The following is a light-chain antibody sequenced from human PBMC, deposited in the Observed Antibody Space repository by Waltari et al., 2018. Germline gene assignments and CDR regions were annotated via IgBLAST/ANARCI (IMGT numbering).Light chain of an antibody. CDR2: GAS. CDR3: QQYNAWPRT. Sequence: EIVMTQSPATLSVSPGERATLSCRASQGVSSSLAWYQEKHGQAPRLLIYGASTRATGIPGRISGSGSGAEFTLTISSLQSEDSAVYYCQQYNAWPRTFGQGTKLEVK. CDR1: QGVSSS. J-gene: IGKJ1*01. V-gene: IGKV3-15*01.